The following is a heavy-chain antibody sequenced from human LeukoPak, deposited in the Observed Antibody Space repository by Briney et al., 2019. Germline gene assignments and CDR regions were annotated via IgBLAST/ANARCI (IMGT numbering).Heavy chain of an antibody. J-gene: IGHJ4*02. CDR1: GGSISSYY. Sequence: PSETLSLTCTVSGGSISSYYWSWIRQPPGKGLEWIGYIYYSGSTNYNPSPKSRVTISVDTSKNQFSLKLSSVTAADTAVYYCARAYSSGLIDYWGQGTLVTVSS. CDR3: ARAYSSGLIDY. D-gene: IGHD6-19*01. CDR2: IYYSGST. V-gene: IGHV4-59*01.